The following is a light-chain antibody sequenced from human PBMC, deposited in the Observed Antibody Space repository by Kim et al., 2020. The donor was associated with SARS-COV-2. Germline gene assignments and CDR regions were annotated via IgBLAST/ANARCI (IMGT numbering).Light chain of an antibody. CDR3: QKYNSAPLT. CDR2: AGS. CDR1: QGVGNY. V-gene: IGKV1-27*01. J-gene: IGKJ4*01. Sequence: FAGNKDTLPSRACQGVGNYVAWYQQNTGKVPNPLFFAGSNLQSGVPTRFSGRWSGTDFTLTISSLQPEDVETYYCQKYNSAPLTFGGGTKVDIK.